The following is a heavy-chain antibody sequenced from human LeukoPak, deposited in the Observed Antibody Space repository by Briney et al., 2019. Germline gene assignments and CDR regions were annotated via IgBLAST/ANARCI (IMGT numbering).Heavy chain of an antibody. CDR2: MNPNSGNT. J-gene: IGHJ5*02. V-gene: IGHV1-8*01. CDR1: GYTFTSYD. D-gene: IGHD4-17*01. CDR3: ARDPWTMTTVTTSWFDP. Sequence: ASVKVSYKASGYTFTSYDINWVRQATGQGLEWMGWMNPNSGNTGYAQKFQGRVTMTRNTSISTAYMELSSLRSEDTAVYYCARDPWTMTTVTTSWFDPWGQGTLVTVSS.